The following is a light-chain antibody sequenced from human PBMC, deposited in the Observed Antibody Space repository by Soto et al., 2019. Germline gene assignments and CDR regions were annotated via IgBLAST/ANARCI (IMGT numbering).Light chain of an antibody. CDR1: RSDVGDYNI. J-gene: IGLJ3*02. CDR3: CSYAGSDTWA. V-gene: IGLV2-23*02. CDR2: EVN. Sequence: QSVLTQPASVSGSPGQSITISCTGTRSDVGDYNIVSWYQQHPGKAPKLMIYEVNKRPSGVSSRFSGSKSGNTASLTISGLQAEDEADYYCCSYAGSDTWAFGGGTKLTVL.